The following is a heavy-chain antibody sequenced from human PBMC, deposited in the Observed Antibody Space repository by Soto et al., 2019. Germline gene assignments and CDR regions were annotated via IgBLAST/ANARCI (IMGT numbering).Heavy chain of an antibody. J-gene: IGHJ5*02. CDR1: GFTFSSYA. CDR3: VKYTVTEDLGES. V-gene: IGHV3-23*01. CDR2: VSRAGTYT. Sequence: EVQLLESGGDVVRPGGSLRLSCAASGFTFSSYAMGWVRQAPGKGLEWVAGVSRAGTYTFYADSVRGRFSISRENSRDTVQLYMNALRGDDTAVYFCVKYTVTEDLGESWGQGTLVSVSS. D-gene: IGHD3-16*01.